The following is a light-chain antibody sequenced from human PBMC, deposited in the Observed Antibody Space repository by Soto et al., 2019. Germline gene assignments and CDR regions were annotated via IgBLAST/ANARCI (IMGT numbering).Light chain of an antibody. Sequence: DIQITQSPSSLSASVGDRVTITCRASQTISSYLNWYQQKPGKAPKLLIYATSSLQSGVPSRFSGSGSGTDFTLTISSLQPEDFATYYCQQSYTTPGTFGQGTKVEIQ. CDR3: QQSYTTPGT. V-gene: IGKV1-39*01. CDR1: QTISSY. CDR2: ATS. J-gene: IGKJ1*01.